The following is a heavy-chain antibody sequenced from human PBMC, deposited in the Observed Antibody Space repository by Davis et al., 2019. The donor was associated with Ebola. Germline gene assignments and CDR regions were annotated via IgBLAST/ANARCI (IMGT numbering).Heavy chain of an antibody. CDR1: GFTFSSYS. Sequence: PGGSLRLSCAASGFTFSSYSMNWVRQAPGKGLEWVSAISGSGGSTYYADSVKGRFTISRDNSKNTLYLQMNSLRAEDTAVYYCAKWIEYSSSFYYYYYYGMDVWGQGTTVTVSS. D-gene: IGHD6-6*01. CDR3: AKWIEYSSSFYYYYYYGMDV. CDR2: ISGSGGST. J-gene: IGHJ6*02. V-gene: IGHV3-23*01.